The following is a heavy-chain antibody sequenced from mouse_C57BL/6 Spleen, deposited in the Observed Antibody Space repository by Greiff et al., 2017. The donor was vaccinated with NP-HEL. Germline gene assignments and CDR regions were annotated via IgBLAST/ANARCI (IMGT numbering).Heavy chain of an antibody. CDR2: ISDGGSYT. Sequence: EVKLEESGGGLVKPGGSLKLSCAASGFTFSSYAMSWVRQTPEKRLEWVATISDGGSYTYYPDNVKGRFTISRDNAKNNLYLQMSHLKSEDTAMYYCARGGDWAYAMDYWGQGTSVTVSS. J-gene: IGHJ4*01. CDR1: GFTFSSYA. CDR3: ARGGDWAYAMDY. V-gene: IGHV5-4*03. D-gene: IGHD4-1*01.